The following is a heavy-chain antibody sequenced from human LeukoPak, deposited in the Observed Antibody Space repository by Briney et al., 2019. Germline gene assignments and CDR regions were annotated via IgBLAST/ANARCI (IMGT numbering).Heavy chain of an antibody. CDR1: GGSISSGDYY. V-gene: IGHV4-30-4*08. D-gene: IGHD2-2*01. CDR2: IYYSGST. J-gene: IGHJ5*02. CDR3: ARVPAAIGGFDP. Sequence: SETLSLTCTVSGGSISSGDYYWSWIRQPPGKGLEWIGYIYYSGSTYYNPSLKSRVTISVDTSKNQFPLKLSSVTAADTAVYYCARVPAAIGGFDPRGQGTLVTVSS.